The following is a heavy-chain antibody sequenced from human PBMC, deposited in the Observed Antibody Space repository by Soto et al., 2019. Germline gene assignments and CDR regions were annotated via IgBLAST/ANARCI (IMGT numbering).Heavy chain of an antibody. Sequence: GGSLRLSCAASGFTFSSYGMHWVRQAPGKGLEWVAVISYDGSNKYYADSVKGRFTISRDNSKNTLYLQMNSLRAEDTAVYYCAKALNWNYDRPYYYYYDMDVWGQGTTVTVSS. CDR2: ISYDGSNK. CDR1: GFTFSSYG. CDR3: AKALNWNYDRPYYYYYDMDV. D-gene: IGHD1-7*01. V-gene: IGHV3-30*18. J-gene: IGHJ6*02.